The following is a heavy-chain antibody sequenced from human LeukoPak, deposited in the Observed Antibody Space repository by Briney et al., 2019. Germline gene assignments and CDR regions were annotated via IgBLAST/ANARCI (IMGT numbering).Heavy chain of an antibody. CDR2: IHYSGST. Sequence: PSETLSLTCTVSGASISSSNYYWGRIRQPPGKGLEWIGSIHYSGSTYYNPSLKSRVIISVDTSKNQFSLKLSSVTAADMAVYYCAREGESGSYYYDYWGQGTLVTVSS. D-gene: IGHD1-26*01. CDR3: AREGESGSYYYDY. CDR1: GASISSSNYY. V-gene: IGHV4-39*07. J-gene: IGHJ4*02.